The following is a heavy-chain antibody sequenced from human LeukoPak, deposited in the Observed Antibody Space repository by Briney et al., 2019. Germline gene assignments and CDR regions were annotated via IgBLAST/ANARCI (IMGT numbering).Heavy chain of an antibody. Sequence: GESLKISCKGSGYTFTTYWIGWVRQMPGKGLEWMGIIYPGDSDTRYSPSFQGQVTISADKSISTAYLQWSSLKASDIAIYYCARQGTAMADYWGQGTLVTVSS. J-gene: IGHJ4*02. V-gene: IGHV5-51*01. CDR2: IYPGDSDT. CDR3: ARQGTAMADY. D-gene: IGHD5-18*01. CDR1: GYTFTTYW.